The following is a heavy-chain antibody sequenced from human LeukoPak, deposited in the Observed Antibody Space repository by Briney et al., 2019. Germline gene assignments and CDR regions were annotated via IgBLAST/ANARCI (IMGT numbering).Heavy chain of an antibody. CDR3: AKDKRYCSSTSCYGDPYYYYYMDV. CDR2: ISYDGSNK. Sequence: PGRSLRLSCAASGFTFSSYGMHWVRQAPGKGLEWVAVISYDGSNKYYADSVKGRFTISRDNSKNTLYLQMNSLRAEDTAVYYCAKDKRYCSSTSCYGDPYYYYYMDVWGKGTTVTVSS. V-gene: IGHV3-30*18. J-gene: IGHJ6*03. CDR1: GFTFSSYG. D-gene: IGHD2-2*01.